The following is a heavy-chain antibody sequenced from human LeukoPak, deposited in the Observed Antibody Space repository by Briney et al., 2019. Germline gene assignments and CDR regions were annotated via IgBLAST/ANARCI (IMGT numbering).Heavy chain of an antibody. Sequence: GASVKVSCKASGYTFTGLYMHWVRQAPGQGLEWMGWINPNSGVTKYAQKFQGRVTMTRDTSISTAYMELSRLRSDDTAVYYCARDWGYSYGPIDYWGQGTLVTVSP. CDR1: GYTFTGLY. D-gene: IGHD5-18*01. J-gene: IGHJ4*02. V-gene: IGHV1-2*02. CDR2: INPNSGVT. CDR3: ARDWGYSYGPIDY.